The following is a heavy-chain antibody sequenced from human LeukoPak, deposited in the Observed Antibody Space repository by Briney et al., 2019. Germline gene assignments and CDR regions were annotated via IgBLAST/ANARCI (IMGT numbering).Heavy chain of an antibody. J-gene: IGHJ4*02. CDR2: MNPNSGNT. CDR3: ARGPFGSDY. Sequence: ASVKVSCKASGYTFTSYGISWVRQAPGQGLEWMGWMNPNSGNTGYAQKFQGRVTMTRNTSISTAYMEQSSLRSEDTAVYYCARGPFGSDYWGQGTLVTVSS. V-gene: IGHV1-8*02. CDR1: GYTFTSYG. D-gene: IGHD3-16*01.